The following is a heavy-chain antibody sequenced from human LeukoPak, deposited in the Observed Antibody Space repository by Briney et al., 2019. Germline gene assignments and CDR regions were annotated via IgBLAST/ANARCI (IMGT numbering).Heavy chain of an antibody. V-gene: IGHV1-2*02. CDR1: GYTFTGYY. J-gene: IGHJ6*03. CDR3: ARDPEATHYYYYYYMAV. Sequence: VASVKVSCKASGYTFTGYYMHWVRQAPGQGLEWMGWINPNSGGTNYAQKFQSRVTMTRDTSISTAYMELSRLRSDDTAVYYCARDPEATHYYYYYYMAVWGKGTTVTVSS. CDR2: INPNSGGT.